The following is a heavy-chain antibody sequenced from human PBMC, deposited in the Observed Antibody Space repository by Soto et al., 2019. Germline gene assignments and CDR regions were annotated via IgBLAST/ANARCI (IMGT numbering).Heavy chain of an antibody. CDR2: IIPFFKGI. Sequence: QVQLVQSGAEVKRPGSSVKVSCKASGGTFSSHSINWVRQAPGQGLEWMGGIIPFFKGIHYAQKFQGRVTITADDSTSTAYMDLSNLRSEDTAVYYCARDVSLNYYDGTYYYYAMDVWGQGTTVTVSS. D-gene: IGHD3-16*01. V-gene: IGHV1-69*01. J-gene: IGHJ6*02. CDR3: ARDVSLNYYDGTYYYYAMDV. CDR1: GGTFSSHS.